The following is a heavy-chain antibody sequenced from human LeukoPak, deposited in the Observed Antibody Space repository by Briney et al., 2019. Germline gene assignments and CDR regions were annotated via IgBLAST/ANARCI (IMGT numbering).Heavy chain of an antibody. D-gene: IGHD3-3*01. V-gene: IGHV3-33*01. J-gene: IGHJ6*02. CDR3: ARVRDFWSGYYLGGGLADV. Sequence: GGSLRLSCAASGFTFSSYGMHWVRQAPGKGLEWVAVIWYDGSNKYYADSVKGRFTISRDNSKNTLYLQMNSLRAEDTAVYYCARVRDFWSGYYLGGGLADVWGQGTTVTVSS. CDR1: GFTFSSYG. CDR2: IWYDGSNK.